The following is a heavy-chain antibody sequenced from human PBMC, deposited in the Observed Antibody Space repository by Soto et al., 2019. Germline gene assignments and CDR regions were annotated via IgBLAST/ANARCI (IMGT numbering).Heavy chain of an antibody. CDR1: GYTFTSYG. CDR3: ARDPGYDILTGPFDY. CDR2: ISAYNGNT. Sequence: ASVKVSCKASGYTFTSYGISWVRQAPGQGLEWMGWISAYNGNTNYAQKLQGRVTMTTDTSTSTAYMELRSLRSDDTAVYYCARDPGYDILTGPFDYWGQGTLVTVSS. V-gene: IGHV1-18*01. J-gene: IGHJ4*02. D-gene: IGHD3-9*01.